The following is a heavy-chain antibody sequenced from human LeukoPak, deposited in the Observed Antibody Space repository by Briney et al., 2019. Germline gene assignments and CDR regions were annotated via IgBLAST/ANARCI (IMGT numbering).Heavy chain of an antibody. CDR2: IKTKTDTGTT. J-gene: IGHJ6*04. CDR1: GFTFSNAW. Sequence: GWSLRLSCAASGFTFSNAWMSWVRQAPGKGLEWVGRIKTKTDTGTTDYASPVKGRFTISRDASKNTLYLQMNSLKTEDTAVYYCTTLGYGEFDYYYYGMDVWGKGTTVTVSS. CDR3: TTLGYGEFDYYYYGMDV. V-gene: IGHV3-15*01. D-gene: IGHD4-17*01.